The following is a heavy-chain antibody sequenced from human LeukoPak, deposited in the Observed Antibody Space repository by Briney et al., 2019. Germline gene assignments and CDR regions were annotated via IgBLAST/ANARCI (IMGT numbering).Heavy chain of an antibody. D-gene: IGHD6-13*01. Sequence: PSETLTLTCTVSGGSISSCYWSWIRQTPGKGLEWIGDIYYSGSTNYNPSLKSRVTISVDTSKNQFSLKLSSVTAADTAVYYCARHTDIAPVSSLKYWGQRTLVTVSS. CDR1: GGSISSCY. CDR2: IYYSGST. V-gene: IGHV4-59*08. J-gene: IGHJ4*02. CDR3: ARHTDIAPVSSLKY.